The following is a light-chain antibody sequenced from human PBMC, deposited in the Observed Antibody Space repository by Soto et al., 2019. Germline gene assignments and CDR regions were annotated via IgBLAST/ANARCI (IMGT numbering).Light chain of an antibody. CDR1: SSDVGGYNS. Sequence: SVRTEAAWVSGCPGQSITISCTGTSSDVGGYNSVSWYRQDPGKAPKLMIYDVTNRPSGVSNRFSGSKSGNTASLTISGLQAEDEADYYCSSFTSSITYVFGTGSRVTV. CDR3: SSFTSSITYV. CDR2: DVT. V-gene: IGLV2-14*01. J-gene: IGLJ1*01.